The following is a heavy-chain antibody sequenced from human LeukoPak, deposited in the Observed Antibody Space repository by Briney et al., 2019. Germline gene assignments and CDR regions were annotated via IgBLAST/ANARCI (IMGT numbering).Heavy chain of an antibody. V-gene: IGHV3-11*04. Sequence: PGGSLRLSCAASGFTFSDYYMSWIRQAPGKGLGWVSYISSSGSTIYYADSVKGRFTISRDNAKNSLYLQMNSLRAEDTAVYYCARDHSFVVPAAIGYWGQGTLVTVSS. J-gene: IGHJ4*02. CDR3: ARDHSFVVPAAIGY. D-gene: IGHD2-2*02. CDR2: ISSSGSTI. CDR1: GFTFSDYY.